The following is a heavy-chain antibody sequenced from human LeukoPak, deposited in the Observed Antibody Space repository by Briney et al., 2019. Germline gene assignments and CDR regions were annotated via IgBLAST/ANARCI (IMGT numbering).Heavy chain of an antibody. J-gene: IGHJ3*02. D-gene: IGHD3-10*01. CDR1: GLTFTMYW. CDR2: INQDGNEK. V-gene: IGHV3-7*05. CDR3: AKDGLPVLLWFGELAAFDI. Sequence: PGGSLRLSCTASGLTFTMYWMTWVRQAPGKGLECVASINQDGNEKYYVDSVKGRFTISRDNAKNSLYLQMNSLRADDTAVYYCAKDGLPVLLWFGELAAFDIWGQGTMVTVSS.